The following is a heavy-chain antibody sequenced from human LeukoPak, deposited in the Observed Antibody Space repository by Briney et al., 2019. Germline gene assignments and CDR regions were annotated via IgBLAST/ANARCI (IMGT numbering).Heavy chain of an antibody. V-gene: IGHV1-2*02. CDR2: INPNSADT. D-gene: IGHD6-13*01. Sequence: ASVKVSRKASGYTFTGFYMHWLRQAPGQGLEWMGWINPNSADTGYAQKFLGRVTMTRDMSISTIYMELTRLRSDDTALYYCARWDGYSSSPDYWGQGTLVTVSS. CDR3: ARWDGYSSSPDY. J-gene: IGHJ4*02. CDR1: GYTFTGFY.